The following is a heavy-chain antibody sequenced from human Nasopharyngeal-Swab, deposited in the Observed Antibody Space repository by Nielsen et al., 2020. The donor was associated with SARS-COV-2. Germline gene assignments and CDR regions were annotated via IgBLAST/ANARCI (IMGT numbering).Heavy chain of an antibody. J-gene: IGHJ5*02. D-gene: IGHD6-19*01. CDR2: IYTSGST. CDR1: GGSISSYY. V-gene: IGHV4-4*07. Sequence: SETLSLTCTVSGGSISSYYWSWIRQPAGKGLEWIGRIYTSGSTNYNPSLKSRVTMSVDTSKNQFSLKLSSVIAADTAVYYCAREMAVAGTSSPNWFDPWGQGTLVTVSS. CDR3: AREMAVAGTSSPNWFDP.